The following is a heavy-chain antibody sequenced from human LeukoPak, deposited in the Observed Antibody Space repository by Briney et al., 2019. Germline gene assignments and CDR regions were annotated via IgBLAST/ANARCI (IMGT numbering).Heavy chain of an antibody. CDR1: GFTFSNYW. Sequence: PGGSLRLSCAASGFTFSNYWMHWVRQAPGEGLMWVSRINSDGSRTTYADPVKGRFTISRDNAKNTLYLQMNSLRAEDTALYYCARDGSGWSFDYWGQGTLVAVSS. CDR2: INSDGSRT. J-gene: IGHJ4*02. V-gene: IGHV3-74*01. D-gene: IGHD6-19*01. CDR3: ARDGSGWSFDY.